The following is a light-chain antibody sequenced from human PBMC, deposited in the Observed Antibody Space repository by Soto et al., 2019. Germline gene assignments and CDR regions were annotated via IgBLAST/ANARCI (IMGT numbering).Light chain of an antibody. J-gene: IGLJ1*01. Sequence: QLVLTQPASVSGSPGQSITISCTGTSSDVDGYNFVSWYQQHPGEAPKLVMFDVSNRPSGISSRFSGSKSGNTASLTISGLQAEDEAVYYCSSYTSSTTVYVFGAGTKLTVL. CDR1: SSDVDGYNF. CDR3: SSYTSSTTVYV. CDR2: DVS. V-gene: IGLV2-14*03.